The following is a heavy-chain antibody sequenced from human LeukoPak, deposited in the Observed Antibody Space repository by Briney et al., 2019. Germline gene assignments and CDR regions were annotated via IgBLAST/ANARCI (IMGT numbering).Heavy chain of an antibody. V-gene: IGHV3-48*04. CDR3: ARDHNYAFDN. D-gene: IGHD1-1*01. CDR2: IGISSGNT. CDR1: GFPFRDYS. Sequence: GGSLRLSCTASGFPFRDYSMNWVRQAPGKGLEWISYIGISSGNTKYADSVKGRFTISADNARNSLYLQMNRLRVEDTAVYYCARDHNYAFDNWGQGTLVSVSS. J-gene: IGHJ4*02.